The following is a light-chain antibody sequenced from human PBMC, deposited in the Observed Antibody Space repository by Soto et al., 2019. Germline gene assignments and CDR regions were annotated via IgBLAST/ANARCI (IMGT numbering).Light chain of an antibody. CDR2: GAS. CDR3: QQYGSSLWM. V-gene: IGKV3-20*01. Sequence: EFVLTQSPGTLSLSPGERATLSCRASQTVRNNYLAWYQQKPGQAPRLLIYGASNRATGIPDRFSGSGSGTDFTLTISRLEPEDFAVYYCQQYGSSLWMFGQGTKVDIK. J-gene: IGKJ1*01. CDR1: QTVRNNY.